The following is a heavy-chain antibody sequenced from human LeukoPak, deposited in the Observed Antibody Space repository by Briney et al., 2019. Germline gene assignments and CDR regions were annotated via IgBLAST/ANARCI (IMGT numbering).Heavy chain of an antibody. CDR3: ARAPRSWELRGGDY. CDR2: IYTSGST. Sequence: SETLSLTCTVSGGSISSGSYYWSWIRQPAGKGLEWIGRIYTSGSTNYNPSLKSRVTISVDTSKNQFSLKLSSVTAADTAVYYCARAPRSWELRGGDYWGQGTLVTVSS. J-gene: IGHJ4*02. CDR1: GGSISSGSYY. D-gene: IGHD1-26*01. V-gene: IGHV4-61*02.